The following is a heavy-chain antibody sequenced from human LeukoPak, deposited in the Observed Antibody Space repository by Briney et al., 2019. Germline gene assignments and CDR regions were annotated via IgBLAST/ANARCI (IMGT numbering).Heavy chain of an antibody. CDR2: ISSGGETT. CDR1: GFTFNNYT. CDR3: ARYYADYVGYFFFDY. Sequence: GGSLRLSCAASGFTFNNYTMNWVRQAPGKGLEWVSSISSGGETTYYADSAKGRFTISRDNSQNTLYLQMNSLRAEDTAVYYCARYYADYVGYFFFDYWGQGTLVTVSS. V-gene: IGHV3-23*01. J-gene: IGHJ4*02. D-gene: IGHD4-17*01.